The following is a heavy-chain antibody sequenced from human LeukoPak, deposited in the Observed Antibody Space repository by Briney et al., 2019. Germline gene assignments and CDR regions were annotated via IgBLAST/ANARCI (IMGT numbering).Heavy chain of an antibody. V-gene: IGHV3-11*04. CDR1: GFTFSDYY. D-gene: IGHD2-2*01. CDR3: ARSEYPYCSSTSCYPDAFDI. Sequence: GGSLRLSCAASGFTFSDYYMSWIRQAPGKGLEWVSYISSSGSTIYYADSVKGRFTISRDNAKNSLYLQMNSLRAEDTAVYYCARSEYPYCSSTSCYPDAFDIWGQGTMVTVSS. J-gene: IGHJ3*02. CDR2: ISSSGSTI.